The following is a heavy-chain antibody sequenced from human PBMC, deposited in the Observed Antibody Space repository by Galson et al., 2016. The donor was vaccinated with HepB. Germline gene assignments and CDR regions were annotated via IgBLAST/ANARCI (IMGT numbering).Heavy chain of an antibody. CDR2: INRFGATT. J-gene: IGHJ4*02. V-gene: IGHV3-23*01. CDR1: GFFFSGPA. D-gene: IGHD4/OR15-4a*01. CDR3: ARDDYSGGRGPPDY. Sequence: SLRLSCAASGFFFSGPAMSWVRQAPGKGLEWVSGINRFGATTGYAASVNGRVTISRDNSNNTLYLQMNSLTTEDTAVYYCARDDYSGGRGPPDYWGQGPLVTVSS.